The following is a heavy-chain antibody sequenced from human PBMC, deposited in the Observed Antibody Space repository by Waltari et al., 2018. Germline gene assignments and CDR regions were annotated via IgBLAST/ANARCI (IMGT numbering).Heavy chain of an antibody. Sequence: QVQLVQSGAEVKKPGASVKVSCKASGYTFTSYDINWVRHATGQGLEWMGWMNPNSGNTGYAQKFQGRVTITRNTSISTAYMELSSLRSEDTAVYYCARVGVPAALYYYYYYMDVWGKGTTVTISS. CDR2: MNPNSGNT. J-gene: IGHJ6*03. CDR3: ARVGVPAALYYYYYYMDV. CDR1: GYTFTSYD. V-gene: IGHV1-8*03. D-gene: IGHD2-2*01.